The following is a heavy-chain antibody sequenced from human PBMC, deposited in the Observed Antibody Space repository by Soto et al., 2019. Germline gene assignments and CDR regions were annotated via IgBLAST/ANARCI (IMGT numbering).Heavy chain of an antibody. CDR2: ISESGART. J-gene: IGHJ4*02. V-gene: IGHV3-23*01. CDR3: AKADYVGF. Sequence: EVQLLESGGDLVQPGGSLRLSCAASGFTFSDYALSWVRQGPGKGLEWVSTISESGARTYYADSVKGRFTISRDTPKSTLYLQMNSLRAEETAVYYCAKADYVGFWGRGTLVTVSS. CDR1: GFTFSDYA. D-gene: IGHD4-17*01.